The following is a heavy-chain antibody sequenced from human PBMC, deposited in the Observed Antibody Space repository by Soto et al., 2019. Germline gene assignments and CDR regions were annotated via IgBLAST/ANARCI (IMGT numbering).Heavy chain of an antibody. Sequence: ASVKVSCKASGYTFYRYGITWVRQAPGQGFEWMGWINPSNDNTNYAQKFRGRVTMTTDASTSTAHMELRSLKSDDTAVYYCARDTQQDSNGYYLEWFDPWGQGTLVTVPQ. CDR2: INPSNDNT. D-gene: IGHD3-22*01. CDR3: ARDTQQDSNGYYLEWFDP. V-gene: IGHV1-18*01. J-gene: IGHJ5*02. CDR1: GYTFYRYG.